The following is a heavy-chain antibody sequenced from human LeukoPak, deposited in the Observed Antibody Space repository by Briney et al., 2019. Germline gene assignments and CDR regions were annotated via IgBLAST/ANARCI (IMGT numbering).Heavy chain of an antibody. CDR2: ISGSGGST. V-gene: IGHV3-23*01. CDR3: AKASSGWFSDGMDV. Sequence: GGSLRLSCAASGFTFSSYAMSWARQAPGKGLEWVSAISGSGGSTYYAESVKGRFTISRDNSKNTLYLQMNSLRAEDTAVYYCAKASSGWFSDGMDVWGQGTTVTVSS. CDR1: GFTFSSYA. D-gene: IGHD6-19*01. J-gene: IGHJ6*02.